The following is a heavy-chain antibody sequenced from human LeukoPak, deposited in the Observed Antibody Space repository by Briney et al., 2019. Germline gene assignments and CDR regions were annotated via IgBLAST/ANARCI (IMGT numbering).Heavy chain of an antibody. CDR3: ARGVEMATTAHPNQYAFDI. V-gene: IGHV1-69*04. J-gene: IGHJ3*02. Sequence: ASVKVSCKASGYTFTSYGISWVRQAPGQGLEWMGRIIPILGIANYAQKFQGRVTITADKSTSTAYMELSSLRSEDTAVYYCARGVEMATTAHPNQYAFDIWGQGTMVTVSS. D-gene: IGHD5-24*01. CDR1: GYTFTSYG. CDR2: IIPILGIA.